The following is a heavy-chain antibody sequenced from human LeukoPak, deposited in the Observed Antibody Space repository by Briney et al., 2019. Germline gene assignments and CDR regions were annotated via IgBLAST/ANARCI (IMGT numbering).Heavy chain of an antibody. D-gene: IGHD6-13*01. V-gene: IGHV1-8*01. CDR3: ARAPMGAAALY. CDR2: MNPVSGNA. Sequence: GASVKVSCKASGNTFTNFDINWVRQTPGQGLEWMGWMNPVSGNAGSAQKFQGRVTLTRDTSISTAYMELSSLRSDDTAFYYCARAPMGAAALYWGQGTLVTVSS. J-gene: IGHJ4*02. CDR1: GNTFTNFD.